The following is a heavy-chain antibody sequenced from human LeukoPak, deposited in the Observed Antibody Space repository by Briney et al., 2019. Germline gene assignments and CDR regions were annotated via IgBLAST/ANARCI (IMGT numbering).Heavy chain of an antibody. CDR2: VNPNKEGP. J-gene: IGHJ6*03. V-gene: IGHV1-2*02. CDR3: ARVGVGIAAAGASPIYYYYYYMYV. CDR1: GYTSSGDT. D-gene: IGHD6-13*01. Sequence: VSCMPSGYTSSGDTTHWVRHARGQGPEWTGSVNPNKEGPNYAQKFQGTVTTTRVTSISTAYMALSRPSSDDTAVYHCARVGVGIAAAGASPIYYYYYYMYVWGKGTTVSVSS.